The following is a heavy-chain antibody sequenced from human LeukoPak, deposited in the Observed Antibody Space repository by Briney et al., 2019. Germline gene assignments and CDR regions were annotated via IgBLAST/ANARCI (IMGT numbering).Heavy chain of an antibody. CDR3: ARSGVRDRYSYGYKFDY. CDR1: GFTFSSYS. Sequence: GGSLRLSCSASGFTFSSYSMNWVRQAPGKGLEWVSSISSSSSYIYYADSVKGRFTISRDNAKNSLYLQMNSLRAEDTAVYYCARSGVRDRYSYGYKFDYWGQGTLVTVSS. J-gene: IGHJ4*02. CDR2: ISSSSSYI. V-gene: IGHV3-21*01. D-gene: IGHD5-18*01.